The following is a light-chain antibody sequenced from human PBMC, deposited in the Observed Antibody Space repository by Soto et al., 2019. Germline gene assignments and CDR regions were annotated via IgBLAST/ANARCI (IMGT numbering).Light chain of an antibody. CDR1: QSVSSSY. CDR3: QQYGSSRPIT. V-gene: IGKV3-20*01. Sequence: ESVWTQSPGTLSLSPGERGTLSCRARQSVSSSYLAWYQQKPGQAPRLLIYGASSRATGIPDRFSGSGSGTDFTLTISRLEPEDFAVYYCQQYGSSRPITFGQGTRLEIK. CDR2: GAS. J-gene: IGKJ5*01.